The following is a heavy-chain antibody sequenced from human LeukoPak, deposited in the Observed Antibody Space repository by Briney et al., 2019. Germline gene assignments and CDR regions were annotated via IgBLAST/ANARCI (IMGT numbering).Heavy chain of an antibody. CDR3: ARGHYYDSSGYYSHFQH. V-gene: IGHV3-64*01. D-gene: IGHD3-22*01. Sequence: PGGSLRLSCAASGFTFSSYAMHWVRQAPGKGLEYVSAISSNGGSTYYANSVKGRFTISRDNSKNTLYLQMGSLRAEDMPVYYCARGHYYDSSGYYSHFQHWGQGTLVTVSS. CDR1: GFTFSSYA. CDR2: ISSNGGST. J-gene: IGHJ1*01.